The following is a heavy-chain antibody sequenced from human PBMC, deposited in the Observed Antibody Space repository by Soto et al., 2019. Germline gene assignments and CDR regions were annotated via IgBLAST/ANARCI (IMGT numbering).Heavy chain of an antibody. J-gene: IGHJ4*02. CDR1: GFTVSSIY. V-gene: IGHV3-66*01. Sequence: GGSLRLSCAASGFTVSSIYMSWVRQAPGKGLEWVSVIYSGGGTYYADSVKGRFTISRDNSKDTLYLQMNSLRADDTAVYFCARGLLGVNQAYWGQGTLVTVSS. CDR3: ARGLLGVNQAY. CDR2: IYSGGGT. D-gene: IGHD3-16*01.